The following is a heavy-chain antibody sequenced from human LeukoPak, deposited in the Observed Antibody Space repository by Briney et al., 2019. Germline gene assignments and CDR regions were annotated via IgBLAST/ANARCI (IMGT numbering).Heavy chain of an antibody. CDR2: ISGTGAYI. CDR3: ARGGSSVATDY. V-gene: IGHV3-21*01. J-gene: IGHJ4*02. Sequence: PGGSLRLSSAASEFTFSSYSMTWVRQAPGKGLEWVSSISGTGAYIYYADSVKGRFTTSRDNAKNSLYLQMNSLRAEDTAVYYCARGGSSVATDYWGQGTLVTVSS. D-gene: IGHD6-13*01. CDR1: EFTFSSYS.